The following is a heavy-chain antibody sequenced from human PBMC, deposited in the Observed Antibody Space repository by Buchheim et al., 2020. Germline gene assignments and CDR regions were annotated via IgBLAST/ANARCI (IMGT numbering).Heavy chain of an antibody. J-gene: IGHJ4*02. Sequence: EVQLVESGGGLVQPGGSLRLSCVGSGFNFSTYWMHWVSQAPGKGLVWVSRLNGDGSSPNYADSMKGRFTISRDNAKNTLYLQMNRLRAEDTAVYSCARGLSSSGRPRDYWGQGTL. CDR1: GFNFSTYW. CDR2: LNGDGSSP. V-gene: IGHV3-74*01. D-gene: IGHD3-10*01. CDR3: ARGLSSSGRPRDY.